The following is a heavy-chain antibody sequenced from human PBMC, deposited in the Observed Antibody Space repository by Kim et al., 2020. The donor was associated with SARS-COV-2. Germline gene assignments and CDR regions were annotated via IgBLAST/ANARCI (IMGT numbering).Heavy chain of an antibody. J-gene: IGHJ4*02. D-gene: IGHD3-22*01. CDR3: ARALNDYYDSSGYRDY. Sequence: SVKGRFTISRHNSKNTPYLQMNSLRAEDTAVYYCARALNDYYDSSGYRDYWGQGTLVTVSS. V-gene: IGHV3-53*04.